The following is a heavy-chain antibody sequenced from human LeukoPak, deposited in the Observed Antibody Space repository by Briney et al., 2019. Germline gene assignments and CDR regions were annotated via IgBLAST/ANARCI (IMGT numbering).Heavy chain of an antibody. V-gene: IGHV3-21*01. CDR2: ISSSSSYI. J-gene: IGHJ4*02. D-gene: IGHD1-26*01. Sequence: GGSLRLSCAASGFTFSNYAMSWVRQAPGKGLEWVSSISSSSSYIYYADSVKGRFTISRDNAKNSLYLQMNSLRAEDTAVYYCARTGGDLVGATPDYWGQGTLVTVSS. CDR1: GFTFSNYA. CDR3: ARTGGDLVGATPDY.